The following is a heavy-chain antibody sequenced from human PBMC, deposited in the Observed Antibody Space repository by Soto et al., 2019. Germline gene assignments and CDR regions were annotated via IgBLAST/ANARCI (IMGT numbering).Heavy chain of an antibody. CDR2: IYPGDSDT. Sequence: GESLKISCKGSGYSFTSYWIGWVRQMPGKGLEWMGIIYPGDSDTRYSPSFQGQVTISADKSISTAYLQWSSLKASDTAMYYCARQGYYGSGSHYYYGMDVWGQGTTVTVSS. D-gene: IGHD3-10*01. CDR3: ARQGYYGSGSHYYYGMDV. CDR1: GYSFTSYW. J-gene: IGHJ6*02. V-gene: IGHV5-51*01.